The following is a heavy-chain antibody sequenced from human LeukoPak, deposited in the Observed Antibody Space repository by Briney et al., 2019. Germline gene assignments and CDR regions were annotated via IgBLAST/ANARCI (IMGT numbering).Heavy chain of an antibody. Sequence: SETLSLTCTVSGGSISSGGYYWSWIRQHPGKGLEWIGYIYYSGSTYYNPSLKSRVTISVDTSKNQFSLKLSSVTAADTAVYYCARDLGYYDSRAGAFDIWGQGTMVTVSS. V-gene: IGHV4-31*03. CDR1: GGSISSGGYY. J-gene: IGHJ3*02. D-gene: IGHD3-22*01. CDR2: IYYSGST. CDR3: ARDLGYYDSRAGAFDI.